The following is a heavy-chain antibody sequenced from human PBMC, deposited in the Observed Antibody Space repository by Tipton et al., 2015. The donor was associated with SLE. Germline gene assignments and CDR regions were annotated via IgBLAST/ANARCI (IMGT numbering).Heavy chain of an antibody. Sequence: LRLSCTVSGGSISSYYWSWIRQPPGKGLEWIGYIYYSGSTNYNPSLKSRVTISVDTSKNQFSLKLSSVTAADTAVYYCAREGVTSNLGYFDYWGQGTLVTVSS. V-gene: IGHV4-59*01. CDR3: AREGVTSNLGYFDY. CDR1: GGSISSYY. J-gene: IGHJ4*02. CDR2: IYYSGST. D-gene: IGHD7-27*01.